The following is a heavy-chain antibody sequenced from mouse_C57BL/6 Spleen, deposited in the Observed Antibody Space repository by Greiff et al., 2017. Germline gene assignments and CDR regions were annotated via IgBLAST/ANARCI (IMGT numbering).Heavy chain of an antibody. V-gene: IGHV1-53*01. CDR3: ANPSNYYGSSYWYFDV. D-gene: IGHD1-1*01. Sequence: QVQLQQPGTELVKPGASVKLSCKASGYTFTSYWMHWVKQRPGQGLEWIGNINPSNGGTNYNEKFKSKATLTVDKSSSTAYMQHSSLTSEDSAVYYCANPSNYYGSSYWYFDVWGTGTTVTVSS. CDR2: INPSNGGT. J-gene: IGHJ1*03. CDR1: GYTFTSYW.